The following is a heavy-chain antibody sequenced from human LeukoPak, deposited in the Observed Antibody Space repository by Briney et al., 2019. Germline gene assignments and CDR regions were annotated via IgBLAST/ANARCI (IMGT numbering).Heavy chain of an antibody. CDR3: AVEITSSRARSPRWFDP. Sequence: PGGSLRLSCAASGFTFSTYSMNWVRQAPGKGPEWVSAISGSGGSTYYADSVKGRFTISRDNSKNTLYLQMNSLRAEDTAVYYCAVEITSSRARSPRWFDPWGQGTLVTVSS. CDR1: GFTFSTYS. CDR2: ISGSGGST. V-gene: IGHV3-23*01. J-gene: IGHJ5*02. D-gene: IGHD2-2*01.